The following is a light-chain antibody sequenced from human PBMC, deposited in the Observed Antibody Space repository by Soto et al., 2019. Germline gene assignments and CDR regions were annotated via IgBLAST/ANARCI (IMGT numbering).Light chain of an antibody. CDR3: QQYESWPWT. J-gene: IGKJ1*01. CDR1: ETVSTN. V-gene: IGKV3-15*01. Sequence: ERVVTQSPATLSVSPGEGATLSCRASETVSTNLAWYQQKPVQAPRLLIYAASIRAAGVPAKFSGSGSGTEFTLTISSLQSEDVAAYYCQQYESWPWTFGQGTKVEI. CDR2: AAS.